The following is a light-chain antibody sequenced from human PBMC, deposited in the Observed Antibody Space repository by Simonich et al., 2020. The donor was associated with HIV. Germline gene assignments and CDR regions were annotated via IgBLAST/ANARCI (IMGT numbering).Light chain of an antibody. CDR2: LNSDGSN. V-gene: IGLV4-69*01. Sequence: QLVLTQSPSASASLGASVRLTCTLSSGHSSYAIAWHQQQPEKGPRYLMKLNSDGSNRKGDGIPDRFSGSSSGAERYLTISSLQSEDEADYYCQTGGTGIQVFGGGTKLTVL. CDR3: QTGGTGIQV. J-gene: IGLJ3*02. CDR1: SGHSSYA.